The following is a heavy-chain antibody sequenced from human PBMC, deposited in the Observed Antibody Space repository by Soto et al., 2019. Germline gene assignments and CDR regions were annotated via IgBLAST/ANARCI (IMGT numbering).Heavy chain of an antibody. CDR2: ISSSSSFI. CDR1: GFILSDYT. Sequence: ESGGGLVKPGGSLRLSCVASGFILSDYTMNWVRQAPGKGLEWVSLISSSSSFIYYPDSVKGRFTISRDNAKNSLFLQMNSLRAEDAAVYYCARVGHTTRIVAPGTGGDHWGQGTLVTVSS. V-gene: IGHV3-21*01. CDR3: ARVGHTTRIVAPGTGGDH. J-gene: IGHJ4*02. D-gene: IGHD6-13*01.